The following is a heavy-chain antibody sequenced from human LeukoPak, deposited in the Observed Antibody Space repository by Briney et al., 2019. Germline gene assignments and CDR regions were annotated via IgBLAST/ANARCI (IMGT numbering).Heavy chain of an antibody. Sequence: PSETLSLTCAVYGGSFRGYYWSWIRQPPGKGLKWIGEINHSGSPNYNPSLKIPVTISVDTSKNQFSLKLSSVTAADTAVYYCARGKVAKGYDCYCGMDVWGKGTTVTVSS. J-gene: IGHJ6*04. CDR2: INHSGSP. CDR3: ARGKVAKGYDCYCGMDV. V-gene: IGHV4-34*01. D-gene: IGHD5-12*01. CDR1: GGSFRGYY.